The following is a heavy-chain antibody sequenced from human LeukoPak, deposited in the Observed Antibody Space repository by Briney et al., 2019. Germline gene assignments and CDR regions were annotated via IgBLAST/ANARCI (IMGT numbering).Heavy chain of an antibody. CDR2: IYTSGST. CDR1: GGSITNYY. J-gene: IGHJ4*02. D-gene: IGHD3-22*01. CDR3: ARDRGYYYDSSGYDY. V-gene: IGHV4-4*07. Sequence: SETLSLTCTVSGGSITNYYWTWIRQPPGKGLEWIGRIYTSGSTNYNPSLKSRVTMSVDTSKNQFSLKLSSVTAADTAVYYCARDRGYYYDSSGYDYWGQGTLVTVSS.